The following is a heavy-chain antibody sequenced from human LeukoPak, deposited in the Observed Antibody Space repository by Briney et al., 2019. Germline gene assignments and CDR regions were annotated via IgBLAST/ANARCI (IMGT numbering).Heavy chain of an antibody. CDR3: AKGHSGSYRTFDY. CDR2: ISYDGSNK. D-gene: IGHD1-26*01. V-gene: IGHV3-30*18. J-gene: IGHJ4*02. Sequence: PGRSLRLSCTTSGFTFGSFGMHWVRQAPGKGLEWVAVISYDGSNKYYADSVKGRFTISRDNSKNTLYLQMNSLRAEDTAVYYCAKGHSGSYRTFDYWGQGTLVTVSS. CDR1: GFTFGSFG.